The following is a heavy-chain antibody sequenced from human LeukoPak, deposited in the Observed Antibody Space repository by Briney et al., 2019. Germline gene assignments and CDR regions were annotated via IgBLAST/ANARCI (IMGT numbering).Heavy chain of an antibody. V-gene: IGHV5-51*01. CDR3: ARQPGYYGSGSYFDY. Sequence: PGESLKISCKGSGYSFTSYWIGWVRQMPGKALEWMGIIYPGDSDTRYSPSFQGQVTISADKSISTAYLQWSSLKASDTAMYYCARQPGYYGSGSYFDYWGQGTLVTVSS. D-gene: IGHD3-10*01. CDR2: IYPGDSDT. J-gene: IGHJ4*02. CDR1: GYSFTSYW.